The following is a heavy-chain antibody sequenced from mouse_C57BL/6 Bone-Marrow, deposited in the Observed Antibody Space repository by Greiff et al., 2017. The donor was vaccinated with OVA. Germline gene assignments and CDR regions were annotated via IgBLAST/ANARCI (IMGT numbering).Heavy chain of an antibody. CDR2: IYPGNGGT. CDR3: SSGDY. V-gene: IGHV1-80*01. Sequence: VQLQQPGAELVKPGASVEMSCKASGYAFSSYWMHWVKQRPGKGLEWIGQIYPGNGGTNYNEKFKGKATLTADKSSSTAYLQLSSLTSEDSAFYFFSSGDYWGQGTTLTVSS. J-gene: IGHJ2*01. CDR1: GYAFSSYW.